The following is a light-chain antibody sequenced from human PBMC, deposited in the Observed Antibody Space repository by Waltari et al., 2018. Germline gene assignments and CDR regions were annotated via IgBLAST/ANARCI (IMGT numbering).Light chain of an antibody. J-gene: IGKJ1*01. CDR2: GAS. V-gene: IGKV1-12*01. Sequence: DLQMTQSPSSASASVGDRVTITCRASQGLGTWLAWYQQKPGKAPKVLIYGASTLLTGVPSRFSGSGSGTEFTLTITGLQPEDFATYFCQQGNSFPPTFGQGTRVEV. CDR3: QQGNSFPPT. CDR1: QGLGTW.